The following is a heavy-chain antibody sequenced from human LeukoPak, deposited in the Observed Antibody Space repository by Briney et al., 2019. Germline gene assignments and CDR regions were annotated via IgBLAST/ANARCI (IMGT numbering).Heavy chain of an antibody. J-gene: IGHJ4*02. V-gene: IGHV4-59*01. CDR2: IYYSGST. CDR1: GYSISSYY. CDR3: ARENYYDSSGSFDY. D-gene: IGHD3-22*01. Sequence: SETLSLTCAVSGYSISSYYWSWIRQPPGKGLEWIGYIYYSGSTNYNPSLKSRVTISVDTSKNQFSLKLSSVTAADTAVYYCARENYYDSSGSFDYWGQGTLVTVSS.